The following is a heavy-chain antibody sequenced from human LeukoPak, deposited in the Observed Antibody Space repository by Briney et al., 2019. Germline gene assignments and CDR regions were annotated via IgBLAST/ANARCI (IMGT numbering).Heavy chain of an antibody. CDR1: GFTFSSYE. J-gene: IGHJ3*02. CDR3: AKEYDILIGYYAFDI. V-gene: IGHV3-30*02. CDR2: IRYDGSNK. D-gene: IGHD3-9*01. Sequence: GGSLRLSCAASGFTFSSYEMNWVRQAPGKGLEWVTFIRYDGSNKYYADSVKGRFTISRDNSKNTLYLQMNSLRAEDTAVYYCAKEYDILIGYYAFDIWGQGTMVTVSS.